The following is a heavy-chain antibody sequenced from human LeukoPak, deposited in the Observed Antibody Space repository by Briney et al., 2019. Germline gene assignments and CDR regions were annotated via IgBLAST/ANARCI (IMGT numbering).Heavy chain of an antibody. J-gene: IGHJ4*02. CDR2: IDPRNDFT. D-gene: IGHD2-21*01. V-gene: IGHV1-46*01. CDR1: RYTFSSYY. Sequence: ASMKVSCKASRYTFSSYYIHWVRQAPGQGLEFMGMIDPRNDFTRSAPKFQGRITLTSDTSSTTIYMELTSLRYEDTAVYYCARQGSRLSLGGYGCWGRGTLVTVSS. CDR3: ARQGSRLSLGGYGC.